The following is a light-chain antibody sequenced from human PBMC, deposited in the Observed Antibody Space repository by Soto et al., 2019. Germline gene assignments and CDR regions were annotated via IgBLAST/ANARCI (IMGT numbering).Light chain of an antibody. CDR2: GAS. J-gene: IGKJ1*01. CDR1: QSVSNY. CDR3: QQYGNSPQT. Sequence: EIVLTQSPATLSLSPGERATLSCRASQSVSNYLAWYQQKPGQAPRLLIYGASSRATGIPDRFSGSGSGTDFTLTISTLEPEDFAVYYCQQYGNSPQTFGQGTKVDIK. V-gene: IGKV3-20*01.